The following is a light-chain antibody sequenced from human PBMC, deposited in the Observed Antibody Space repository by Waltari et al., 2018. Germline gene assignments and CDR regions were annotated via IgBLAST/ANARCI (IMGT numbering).Light chain of an antibody. Sequence: QSALTQPASVSGAPGQSITIPRSAVTGIGGNSAFVSWYQHHPGKVPKRLIYEGIKRPPDISDRFTGSKSGNTASLSISGLQADDEADYYCCSYVQKDIWLFGRGTKVTVL. CDR2: EGI. CDR3: CSYVQKDIWL. CDR1: TGIGGNSAF. V-gene: IGLV2-23*01. J-gene: IGLJ3*02.